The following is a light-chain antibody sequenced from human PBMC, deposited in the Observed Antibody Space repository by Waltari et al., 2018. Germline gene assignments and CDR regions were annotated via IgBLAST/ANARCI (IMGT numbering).Light chain of an antibody. CDR1: QSIASL. J-gene: IGKJ1*01. V-gene: IGKV1-39*01. Sequence: TCRASQSIASLFNWYQQKPGTAPKLLIYGASSLQSGVPSRFSGSGSGTDFTLTISALHREDVATYYCQQNYISPWTFGQGTKVEIK. CDR2: GAS. CDR3: QQNYISPWT.